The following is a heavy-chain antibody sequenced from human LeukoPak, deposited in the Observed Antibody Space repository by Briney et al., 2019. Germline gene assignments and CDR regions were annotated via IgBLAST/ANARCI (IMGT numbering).Heavy chain of an antibody. CDR1: GYTFTSYG. J-gene: IGHJ4*02. V-gene: IGHV1-18*01. D-gene: IGHD3-10*01. CDR2: ISAYNGNT. CDR3: ARGSTIVRGVIIRSVYFDY. Sequence: ASVKVSCKASGYTFTSYGISWVRQAPGQGLEWMGWISAYNGNTNYAQKLQGRVTMTTDTSTSTAYMELRSLRSDDTAVYYCARGSTIVRGVIIRSVYFDYWGQGTLVTVSS.